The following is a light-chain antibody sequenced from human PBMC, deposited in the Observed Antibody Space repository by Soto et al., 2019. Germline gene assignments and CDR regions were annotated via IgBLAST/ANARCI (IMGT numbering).Light chain of an antibody. CDR1: SSNIGAGYD. J-gene: IGLJ2*01. CDR2: GNS. CDR3: QSYDSSLSHVV. Sequence: QPVLTQPPSVSGAPGQRVTISCTGSSSNIGAGYDVHWYQQLPGTAPKLLIYGNSNRPSGVPDRFSGSKSGTSAFLAITGLQAEDEADYYCQSYDSSLSHVVFGGGTKVTVL. V-gene: IGLV1-40*01.